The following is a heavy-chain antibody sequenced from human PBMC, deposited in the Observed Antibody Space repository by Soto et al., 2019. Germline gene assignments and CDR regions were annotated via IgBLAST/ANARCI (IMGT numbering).Heavy chain of an antibody. D-gene: IGHD5-12*01. J-gene: IGHJ4*02. Sequence: SETLSLTCTVSGGSISSSSYYWGWIRQPPGKGLEWIGGIYYSGSTYYNPSLKSRVTISVDTSKNQFSLKLSSVTAADTAVYYCARNGGYDLGGSAYWGQGTLVTVSS. CDR2: IYYSGST. CDR1: GGSISSSSYY. V-gene: IGHV4-39*01. CDR3: ARNGGYDLGGSAY.